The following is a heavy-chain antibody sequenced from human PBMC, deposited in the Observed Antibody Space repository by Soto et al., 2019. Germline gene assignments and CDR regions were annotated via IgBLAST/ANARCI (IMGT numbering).Heavy chain of an antibody. CDR1: GYTFTSYD. CDR2: IYYSGNT. CDR3: ARDFCGGDCSDDYYYYAMDV. D-gene: IGHD2-21*02. Sequence: SCKASGYTFTSYDINWVRQPPGKGPEWIGYIYYSGNTKYNPSLRSRVTISVDTSKNQFSLKVSSVTAADTAIYYCARDFCGGDCSDDYYYYAMDVWGQGTTVTVSS. V-gene: IGHV4-59*01. J-gene: IGHJ6*02.